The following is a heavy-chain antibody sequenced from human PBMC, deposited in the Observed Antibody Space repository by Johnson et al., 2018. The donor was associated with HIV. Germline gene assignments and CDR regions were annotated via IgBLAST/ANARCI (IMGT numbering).Heavy chain of an antibody. D-gene: IGHD2-21*01. CDR2: IWYDGSNK. CDR1: GFTFSSYG. V-gene: IGHV3-33*01. J-gene: IGHJ3*02. CDR3: ARARARVTFDI. Sequence: QVQLVESGGGVVQPGRSLRLSCTASGFTFSSYGIHWVRQAPGKGLEWVALIWYDGSNKYYADSVQGRFTISRDNSKNPLYLQMNSLRAEDTAVYYCARARARVTFDIWGQGTMVTVSS.